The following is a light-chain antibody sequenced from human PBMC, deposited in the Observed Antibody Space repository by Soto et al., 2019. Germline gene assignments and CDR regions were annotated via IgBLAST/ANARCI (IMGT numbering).Light chain of an antibody. V-gene: IGLV2-23*02. J-gene: IGLJ1*01. Sequence: QSVLTQPASVSGSPGQSITISCTRTNSDLGSFNFVSWYQQHPGKAPKVIIYEVAKRPSGISDRLSGSKSGNTASLTISGLQVEDEADYYCCSDAGISTHFFGPGTKVTVL. CDR1: NSDLGSFNF. CDR2: EVA. CDR3: CSDAGISTHF.